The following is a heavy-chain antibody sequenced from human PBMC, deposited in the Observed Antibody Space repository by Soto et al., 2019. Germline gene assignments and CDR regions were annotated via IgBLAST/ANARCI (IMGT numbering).Heavy chain of an antibody. CDR3: ARVMPPTADYDLWSGYYTHDY. V-gene: IGHV4-30-4*01. J-gene: IGHJ4*02. D-gene: IGHD3-3*01. CDR1: GGSITTGDYY. CDR2: IYYTGST. Sequence: QVQLQESGPGLVKPSQTLSLMCTVSGGSITTGDYYWSWIRQPPGKGLEWIGYIYYTGSTYYNPSLKGRVTISVDTSKNQFSQKVYYVTAADTAVYYWARVMPPTADYDLWSGYYTHDYWGQGALVTVSS.